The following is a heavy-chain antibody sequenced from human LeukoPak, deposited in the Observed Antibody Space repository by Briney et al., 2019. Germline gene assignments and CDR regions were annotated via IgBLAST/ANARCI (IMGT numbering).Heavy chain of an antibody. CDR1: GYTFTGYY. V-gene: IGHV1-2*02. Sequence: ASVKVSCKASGYTFTGYYMHWVRQAPGQGLEWMGSINPNSGGTNYAQKFQGRVTMTRDTSISTAYMELSRLRSDDTAVYYCATDCSSTSCYLFDPWGQGTLVTVSS. D-gene: IGHD2-2*01. CDR2: INPNSGGT. J-gene: IGHJ5*02. CDR3: ATDCSSTSCYLFDP.